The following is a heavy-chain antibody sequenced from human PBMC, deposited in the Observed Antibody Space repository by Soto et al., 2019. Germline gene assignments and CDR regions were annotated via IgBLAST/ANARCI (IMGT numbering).Heavy chain of an antibody. V-gene: IGHV4-30-4*02. CDR3: ARDNILGILYGGMDV. D-gene: IGHD3-3*01. J-gene: IGHJ6*02. CDR1: AGSISSCDYY. CDR2: IYYSGST. Sequence: SDTLSLTCTVSAGSISSCDYYWSWIRQPPGKGLEWIGYIYYSGSTYYNPSLKSRVTISVDTSKNQFSLKLSSVTAADTAVYYCARDNILGILYGGMDVWGQGTTVT.